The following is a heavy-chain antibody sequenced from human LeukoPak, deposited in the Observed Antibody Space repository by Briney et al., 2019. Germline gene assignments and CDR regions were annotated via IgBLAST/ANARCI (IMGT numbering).Heavy chain of an antibody. J-gene: IGHJ6*02. V-gene: IGHV3-48*03. Sequence: GGSLRLSCAASXFTFSSYEMNWVRQAPGKGLEWVTYISSSGSTIYYADSVKGRFTISRDNAKNSLYLQMNSLRAEDTAVYYCASLLLVPAANYYYGMDVWGQGTTVTVSS. CDR1: XFTFSSYE. CDR3: ASLLLVPAANYYYGMDV. D-gene: IGHD2-2*01. CDR2: ISSSGSTI.